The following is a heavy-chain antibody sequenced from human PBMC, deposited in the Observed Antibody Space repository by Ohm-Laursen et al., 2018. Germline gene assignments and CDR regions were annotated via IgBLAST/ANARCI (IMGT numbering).Heavy chain of an antibody. CDR3: ARTHNRRAYDYIEY. V-gene: IGHV1-2*02. CDR1: GYTFTDYY. Sequence: GASVKVSCKTSGYTFTDYYIHWVRQAPGQGLEWMGWLNPKSGGTHYAQSFQGRVTMTWDTSINTAYMDLSRLRSDDTATFYCARTHNRRAYDYIEYWGQGTLVTVSS. J-gene: IGHJ4*02. CDR2: LNPKSGGT. D-gene: IGHD5-12*01.